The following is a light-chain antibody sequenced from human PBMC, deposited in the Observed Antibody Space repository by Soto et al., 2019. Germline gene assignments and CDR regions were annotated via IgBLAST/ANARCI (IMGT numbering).Light chain of an antibody. CDR3: QQYGRSSLT. CDR1: QSVSSNY. CDR2: GAS. V-gene: IGKV3-20*01. J-gene: IGKJ4*01. Sequence: EIVLTQSPGTLSLSPGERATLSCRASQSVSSNYLAWYQHKPGQAPRLLIYGASNKATGIPDRFSGSGSRTDFTLTISRLEPEDFAVYYCQQYGRSSLTFGGGTKVEIK.